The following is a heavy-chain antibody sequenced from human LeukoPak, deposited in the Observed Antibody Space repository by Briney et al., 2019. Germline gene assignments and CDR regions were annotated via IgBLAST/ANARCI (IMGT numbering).Heavy chain of an antibody. CDR2: INHIGST. D-gene: IGHD6-19*01. CDR1: GGSFSGYY. Sequence: SETLSLTCAVYGGSFSGYYWSWIRQPPAKGLEWIGEINHIGSTNYNPSLKSRVTISVDTSKNQFSLKLSSVTAADTAVYYCARGVRLWSSGWYYFDYWGQGTLVTVSS. J-gene: IGHJ4*02. V-gene: IGHV4-34*01. CDR3: ARGVRLWSSGWYYFDY.